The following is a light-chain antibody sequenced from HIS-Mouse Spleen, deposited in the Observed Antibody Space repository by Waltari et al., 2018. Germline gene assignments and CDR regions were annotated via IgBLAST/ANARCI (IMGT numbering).Light chain of an antibody. V-gene: IGLV2-23*01. Sequence: QSALTQPASVSVSPGQSITISCTGTSSAVGSYNLVSWYQQHPGKAPKLMIYEGSKRPSGVSNRFSGSKSGNTASLTISGLQAEDEADYYCCSYAGSSTVVFGGGTKLTVL. CDR2: EGS. J-gene: IGLJ2*01. CDR3: CSYAGSSTVV. CDR1: SSAVGSYNL.